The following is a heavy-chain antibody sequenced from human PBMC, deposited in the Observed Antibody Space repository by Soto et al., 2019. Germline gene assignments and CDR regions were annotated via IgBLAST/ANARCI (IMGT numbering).Heavy chain of an antibody. CDR2: IDSSSATI. D-gene: IGHD5-12*01. CDR3: ARGGVATIFGDS. J-gene: IGHJ4*02. CDR1: GFTLSRYS. Sequence: EVQLVESGGGWVQRGGPLRVSCAPFGFTLSRYSMKWVRQAPGEGLECLSYIDSSSATIYYADSVKGRFIISRDNAKNSLYLQMNSLRDEDTAVYYCARGGVATIFGDSWGQGTLVTVSS. V-gene: IGHV3-48*02.